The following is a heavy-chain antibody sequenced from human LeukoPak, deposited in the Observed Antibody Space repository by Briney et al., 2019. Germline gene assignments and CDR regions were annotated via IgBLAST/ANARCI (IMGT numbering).Heavy chain of an antibody. CDR2: FYYSGTI. D-gene: IGHD3-22*01. CDR3: ARAKGGGSGFFDY. J-gene: IGHJ4*02. V-gene: IGHV4-59*01. Sequence: SETLSLTCTVSDGSIRGYYWTWIRQPPGKGLEWIGYFYYSGTINYNPSLKSRVAMSLDTSKSQFSLKVNSVTAADTAVYYCARAKGGGSGFFDYWGQGTLVTVSS. CDR1: DGSIRGYY.